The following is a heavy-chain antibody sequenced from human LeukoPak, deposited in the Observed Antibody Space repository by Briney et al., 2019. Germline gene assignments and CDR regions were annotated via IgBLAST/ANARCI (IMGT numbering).Heavy chain of an antibody. Sequence: GGSLLLSCAASGFTISSYAMSWVRPAPGKGLEWVSAISGSGGSTYYADSVKGRFTISRDNSKNTLYLQMNSLRAEDTAVYYCAKGAVITMVRGVISAHFDYWGQGTLVTVSS. CDR1: GFTISSYA. CDR2: ISGSGGST. D-gene: IGHD3-10*01. CDR3: AKGAVITMVRGVISAHFDY. V-gene: IGHV3-23*01. J-gene: IGHJ4*02.